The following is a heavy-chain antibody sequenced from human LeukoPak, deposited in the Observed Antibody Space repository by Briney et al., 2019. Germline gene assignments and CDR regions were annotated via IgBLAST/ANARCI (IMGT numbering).Heavy chain of an antibody. V-gene: IGHV4-59*08. CDR3: ARRASVGGYFDY. CDR2: IYYSGST. J-gene: IGHJ4*02. Sequence: SETLSLTCTVSGGSISSYYWSWIRQPPGKGLEWIGYIYYSGSTNYNPSLKSRVTISVDTSKNQFSLKLSSVTAADTAVYYCARRASVGGYFDYWGQGTLVTVSS. D-gene: IGHD3-16*01. CDR1: GGSISSYY.